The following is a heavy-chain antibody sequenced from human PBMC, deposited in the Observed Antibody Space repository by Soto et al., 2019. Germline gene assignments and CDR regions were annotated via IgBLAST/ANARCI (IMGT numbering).Heavy chain of an antibody. CDR3: VRFFDYYGMDV. J-gene: IGHJ6*02. D-gene: IGHD3-3*01. Sequence: HVQLVESGGGVVQPGGSLRLSCAGSGFTFSNSGMHWVRQAPGKGLEWVAVLAYDGSEKYYADSVKGRFTISRDNSKNTLYLQMNSLRVEDTAVYYCVRFFDYYGMDVWGQGTTVTVSS. CDR1: GFTFSNSG. V-gene: IGHV3-30*03. CDR2: LAYDGSEK.